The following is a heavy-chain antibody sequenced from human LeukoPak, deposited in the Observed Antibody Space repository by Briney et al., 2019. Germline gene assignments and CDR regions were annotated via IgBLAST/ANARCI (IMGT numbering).Heavy chain of an antibody. CDR1: GGSFSGYY. V-gene: IGHV4-34*01. CDR3: ARWGSGLYYYYGMAV. CDR2: INHSGST. D-gene: IGHD6-25*01. Sequence: SETLSLTCAVYGGSFSGYYWSWIRQPPVKGLEWIGEINHSGSTNYNPSLKSRVTISVDTSKNQFSLKLSSVTAADTAVYYCARWGSGLYYYYGMAVWGQGTTVTVSS. J-gene: IGHJ6*02.